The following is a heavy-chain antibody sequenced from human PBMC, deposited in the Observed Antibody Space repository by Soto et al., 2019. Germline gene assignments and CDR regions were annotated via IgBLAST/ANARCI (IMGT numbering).Heavy chain of an antibody. V-gene: IGHV3-33*01. D-gene: IGHD3-22*01. J-gene: IGHJ5*02. CDR1: GFTFSSYG. CDR2: IWYDGSNK. Sequence: GGSLRLSCAASGFTFSSYGMHWVRQAPGKGLEWVAVIWYDGSNKYYADSVKGRFTISRDNSKNTLYLQMNSLRAEDTAVYYCAREKLYYYDSSGYPNWFDPWGQGTLVTASS. CDR3: AREKLYYYDSSGYPNWFDP.